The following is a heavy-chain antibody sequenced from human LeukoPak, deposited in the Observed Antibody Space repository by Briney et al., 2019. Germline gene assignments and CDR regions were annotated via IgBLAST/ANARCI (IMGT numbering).Heavy chain of an antibody. CDR1: GFTSSGYW. CDR2: INGDGSGK. J-gene: IGHJ5*02. D-gene: IGHD2-8*01. V-gene: IGHV3-74*01. Sequence: PGGSLRLSCAASGFTSSGYWMHWVRQDPARGLVWVSYINGDGSGKSYEDPVKGRFTISRDNSKNTLYLQMNSLRVEDTAVYYCVARYCTSAVCGPEWFDPWGQGTLVTVSS. CDR3: VARYCTSAVCGPEWFDP.